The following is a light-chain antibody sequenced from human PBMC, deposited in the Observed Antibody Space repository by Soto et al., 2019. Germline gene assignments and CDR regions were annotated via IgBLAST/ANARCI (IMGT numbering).Light chain of an antibody. CDR2: SAS. CDR1: QSVSTN. Sequence: EIVMTQSPDTLSVSPGERATLSCRASQSVSTNLAWSQQKPGQAPRLLIYSASTRATGIPARFSGSGSGTEFPLTISSLQSEDFAVYHCQQYNNWPYTFGQGTKLEIK. J-gene: IGKJ2*01. CDR3: QQYNNWPYT. V-gene: IGKV3-15*01.